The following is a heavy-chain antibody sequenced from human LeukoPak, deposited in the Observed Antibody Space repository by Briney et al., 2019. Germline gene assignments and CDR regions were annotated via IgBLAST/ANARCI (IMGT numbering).Heavy chain of an antibody. CDR1: GGSFSSTDYY. CDR2: IYYSGIT. J-gene: IGHJ4*02. Sequence: PSETLSLTCTVSGGSFSSTDYYWGWIRQPPGRGLEWIGNIYYSGITYYNPSLKSRVTISVDTSNNQFSLKLSSVTAADTAMYFCARLLIYCSSTSCHFDYWGQGTLVTVSS. D-gene: IGHD2-2*01. CDR3: ARLLIYCSSTSCHFDY. V-gene: IGHV4-39*01.